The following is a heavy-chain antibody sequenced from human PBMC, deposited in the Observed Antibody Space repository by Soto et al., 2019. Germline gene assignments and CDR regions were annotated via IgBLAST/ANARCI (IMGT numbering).Heavy chain of an antibody. CDR1: GGTFSSYT. CDR3: ARVVVGSRLSLDY. D-gene: IGHD1-26*01. CDR2: ISPILGTP. V-gene: IGHV1-69*01. Sequence: QVQLVQSGAEVKKPGSSVTVSCKASGGTFSSYTISWVRQAPGQGLEWMAGISPILGTPIYVQKFQDRVTITADDSTMTAYMEMNRLTSEDTAVYYCARVVVGSRLSLDYWGQGTLVTISS. J-gene: IGHJ4*02.